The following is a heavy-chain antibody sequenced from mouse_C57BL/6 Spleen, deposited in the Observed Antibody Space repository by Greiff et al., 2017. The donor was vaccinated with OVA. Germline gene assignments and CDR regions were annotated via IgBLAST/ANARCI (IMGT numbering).Heavy chain of an antibody. CDR1: GYTFTSYW. CDR2: IHPNSGST. V-gene: IGHV1-64*01. J-gene: IGHJ4*01. CDR3: ARRGEGSFAMDY. Sequence: QVQLQQPGAELVKPGDSVKLSCKASGYTFTSYWMHWVKQRPGQGLEWIGMIHPNSGSTNYNEKFKSKANLTVDKSSSTAYMQLSSLTSEDSAVYYCARRGEGSFAMDYWGQGTSVTVSS.